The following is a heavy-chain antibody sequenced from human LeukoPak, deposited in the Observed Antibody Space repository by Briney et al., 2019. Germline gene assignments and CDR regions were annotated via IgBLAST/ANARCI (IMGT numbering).Heavy chain of an antibody. J-gene: IGHJ4*02. V-gene: IGHV3-23*01. CDR2: ISGRTGAT. D-gene: IGHD3-16*01. CDR1: GFTFTTNA. Sequence: PGGSLRLSCAASGFTFTTNAMSWVRQAPGKGLEWVSAISGRTGATYYADSEKGRFTISRDNSKSTLYLQMDSLRAEDTAVYYCIRDLFDDYSLDYWGQGALVTVSS. CDR3: IRDLFDDYSLDY.